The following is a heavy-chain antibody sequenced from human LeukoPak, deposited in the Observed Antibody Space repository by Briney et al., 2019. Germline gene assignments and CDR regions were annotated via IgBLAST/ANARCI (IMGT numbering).Heavy chain of an antibody. J-gene: IGHJ4*02. CDR3: AKSGLRFLEWLFSPVDY. D-gene: IGHD3-3*01. Sequence: PGGSLRLSCAASGFTFSSYGMHWVRQAPGKGLEWVAVISYDGSNKYYADSVKGRFTISRDNSKNTLYLQMNRLRAEDTAVYYCAKSGLRFLEWLFSPVDYWGQGTLVTVSS. CDR1: GFTFSSYG. CDR2: ISYDGSNK. V-gene: IGHV3-30*18.